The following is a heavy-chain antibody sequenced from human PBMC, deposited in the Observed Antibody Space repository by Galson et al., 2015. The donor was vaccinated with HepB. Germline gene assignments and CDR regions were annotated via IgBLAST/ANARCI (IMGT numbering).Heavy chain of an antibody. V-gene: IGHV3-30*18. J-gene: IGHJ6*02. CDR2: TSNDGSKK. D-gene: IGHD3-16*01. CDR1: GFIFGNYE. CDR3: AKAGSPYDYSYGMDV. Sequence: SLRLSCAASGFIFGNYEIHWVRPAPGKGLEWVAVTSNDGSKKFYADSVKGRFTISRVSPRNTLFLQMNNLRAEDAAVYYCAKAGSPYDYSYGMDVWGQGTTVTVSS.